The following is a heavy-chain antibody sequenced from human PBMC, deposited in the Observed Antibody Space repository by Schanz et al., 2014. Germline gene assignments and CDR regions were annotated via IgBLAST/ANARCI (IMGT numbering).Heavy chain of an antibody. Sequence: VQLVESGGGVVQPGRSLRLSCAASGFTFSNFAIHWVRQAPGKGLEWVSYISSSSSYTNYADSVKGRFTISRDNAKNSLYLQMNSLRAEDTAVYYCARDLNRCGGDCYSGWGQGTLVTVSS. V-gene: IGHV3-21*05. J-gene: IGHJ4*02. CDR3: ARDLNRCGGDCYSG. CDR2: ISSSSSYT. CDR1: GFTFSNFA. D-gene: IGHD2-21*02.